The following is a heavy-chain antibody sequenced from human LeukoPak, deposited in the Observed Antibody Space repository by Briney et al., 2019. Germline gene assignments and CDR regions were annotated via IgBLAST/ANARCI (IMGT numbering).Heavy chain of an antibody. CDR1: GFTFSSYG. CDR3: AHFPTMTTRSWDFDY. J-gene: IGHJ4*02. D-gene: IGHD4-17*01. V-gene: IGHV3-30*03. Sequence: GGSLRLSCAASGFTFSSYGMHWVRQAPGKGLEWVAVISYDGSIKYFADSVKGRFTISRDNSKNTLYLQMNSLRPEDTAVYYCAHFPTMTTRSWDFDYWGQGTLVTVSS. CDR2: ISYDGSIK.